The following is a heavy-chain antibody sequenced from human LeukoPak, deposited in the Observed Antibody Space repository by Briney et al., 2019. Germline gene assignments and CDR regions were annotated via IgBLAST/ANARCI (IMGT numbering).Heavy chain of an antibody. J-gene: IGHJ4*02. V-gene: IGHV5-51*01. CDR2: IYPGDSDT. CDR1: GHSFTSYW. Sequence: GESLKVSCKGSGHSFTSYWIGWVRQMPGKGLEWMGIIYPGDSDTRYSPSFQGQVTVSADKSISTAYLQWSSLKASDTAMYYCARQEGIAAAPFDYWGQGTLVTVSS. D-gene: IGHD6-13*01. CDR3: ARQEGIAAAPFDY.